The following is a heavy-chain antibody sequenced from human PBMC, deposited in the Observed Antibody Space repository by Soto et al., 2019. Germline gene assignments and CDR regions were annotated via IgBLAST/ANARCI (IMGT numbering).Heavy chain of an antibody. CDR1: GGSISSGGYF. V-gene: IGHV4-31*03. CDR2: IYYSGST. Sequence: PSETLSLTCTVSGGSISSGGYFWSWIRQHPGKGLEWIGHIYYSGSTYYNLSLKSRVTISVDTSKNQFSLKLSSVTAADTAVYYCARLPDYYDSSGYYSEDYWGQGTLVTVSS. CDR3: ARLPDYYDSSGYYSEDY. D-gene: IGHD3-22*01. J-gene: IGHJ4*02.